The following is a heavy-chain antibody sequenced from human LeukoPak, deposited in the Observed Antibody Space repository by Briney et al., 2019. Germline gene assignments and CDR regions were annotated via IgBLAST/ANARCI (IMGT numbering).Heavy chain of an antibody. Sequence: SETLSLTCTVSGGSISSSSYYWDWIRQPPGKGLEWIGSIYYSGSTYYNPSLKSRVTISVDTSKNQFSLKLSSVTAADTAVYYCARDRSGSLDYWGQGTLVTVSS. CDR3: ARDRSGSLDY. J-gene: IGHJ4*02. CDR2: IYYSGST. CDR1: GGSISSSSYY. D-gene: IGHD1-26*01. V-gene: IGHV4-39*07.